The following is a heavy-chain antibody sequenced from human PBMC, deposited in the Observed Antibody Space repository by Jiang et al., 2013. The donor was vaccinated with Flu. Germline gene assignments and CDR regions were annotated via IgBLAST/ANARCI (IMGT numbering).Heavy chain of an antibody. CDR3: ARELQTPEYNWFDP. J-gene: IGHJ5*02. CDR2: IYYSGST. Sequence: TVSGGSISSSSYYWGWIRQPPGKGLEWIGSIYYSGSTYYNPSLKSRVTISVDTSKNQFSLKLSSVTAADTAVYYCARELQTPEYNWFDPWGQGTLVTVSS. D-gene: IGHD4-11*01. CDR1: GGSISSSSYY. V-gene: IGHV4-39*02.